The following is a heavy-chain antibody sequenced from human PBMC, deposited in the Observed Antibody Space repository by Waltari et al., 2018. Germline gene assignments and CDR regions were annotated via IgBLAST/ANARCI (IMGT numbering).Heavy chain of an antibody. CDR1: GGSISSSSYY. J-gene: IGHJ6*02. V-gene: IGHV4-39*07. D-gene: IGHD2-15*01. CDR3: ARSIRYCSGGSCYFLDYYYYGMDV. Sequence: QLQLQESGPGLVKPSETLSLTCTVSGGSISSSSYYWGWIRQPPGKGLEWIGSIYYSGSTYYNPSLKSRGTISVDTSKNQFSLKLSSVTAADTAVYYCARSIRYCSGGSCYFLDYYYYGMDVWGQGTTVTVSS. CDR2: IYYSGST.